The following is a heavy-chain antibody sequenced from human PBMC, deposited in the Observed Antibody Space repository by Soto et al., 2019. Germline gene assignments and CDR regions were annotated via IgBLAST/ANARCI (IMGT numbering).Heavy chain of an antibody. Sequence: EVQLVESGGDSVQPGGSLRLSCAASGFPFSSYWMHWVRHTPGKGLEWVSRISGDGTTIYYADSVTGRFTVSRDKATNTLSLQMSGLGAEDTAVYYCAREYYGLLTGYYNDHWGQGTLVSVSS. CDR2: ISGDGTTI. D-gene: IGHD3-9*01. CDR3: AREYYGLLTGYYNDH. CDR1: GFPFSSYW. V-gene: IGHV3-74*01. J-gene: IGHJ4*02.